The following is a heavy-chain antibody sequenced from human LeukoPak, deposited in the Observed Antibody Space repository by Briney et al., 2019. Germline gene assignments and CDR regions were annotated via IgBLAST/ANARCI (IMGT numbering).Heavy chain of an antibody. Sequence: PGGSLRLSCAASGFTFSSYWMSWVRQAPGKGLEWVANIKQDGSEKYYVDSVKGRFTISRDNAKNSLYLQMNSLRAEDSAVYYCTRDRAGTQSWVEFDLWGQGTLVTVS. V-gene: IGHV3-7*01. CDR2: IKQDGSEK. J-gene: IGHJ5*02. CDR1: GFTFSSYW. D-gene: IGHD3-10*01. CDR3: TRDRAGTQSWVEFDL.